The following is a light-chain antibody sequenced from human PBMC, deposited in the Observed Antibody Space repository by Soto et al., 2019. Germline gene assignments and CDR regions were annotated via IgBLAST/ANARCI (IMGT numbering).Light chain of an antibody. J-gene: IGKJ1*01. V-gene: IGKV4-1*01. CDR2: WAA. CDR3: QQYYSSPRT. Sequence: DIVMTQSPDSLAVSLGERATINCKSSQSVLYSSNNKNYLAWYQRKPGQPPKLLIYWAATRQSGVPDRFSGSGSGTYFTLTISSLQAEDAAVYYCQQYYSSPRTFGQGTKVDIK. CDR1: QSVLYSSNNKNY.